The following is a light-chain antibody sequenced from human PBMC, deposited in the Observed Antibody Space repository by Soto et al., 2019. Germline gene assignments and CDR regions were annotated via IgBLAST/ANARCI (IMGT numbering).Light chain of an antibody. CDR3: QQYDSYPWT. V-gene: IGKV1-5*01. CDR1: QSIGSL. Sequence: IKMNQSPSALSATEGTRVTITCLASQSIGSLLAWYQQKPGRAPKLLIYAAFSLESGVPSRFSGSGSGTEFTLTISSLQPDDFATYYCQQYDSYPWTFGQGTKVDI. CDR2: AAF. J-gene: IGKJ1*01.